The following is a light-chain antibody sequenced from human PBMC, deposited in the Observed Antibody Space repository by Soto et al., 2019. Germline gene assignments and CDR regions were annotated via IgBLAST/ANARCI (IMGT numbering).Light chain of an antibody. V-gene: IGLV2-14*01. CDR3: SSYRRGSTYV. J-gene: IGLJ1*01. CDR2: DVT. CDR1: SSDVGGYNY. Sequence: QSLLTQPASVSGSPGQSITVSCTGTSSDVGGYNYVSWYQQYPGKVPRLMIYDVTNRPSGVSNRFSGSKSGNTASLTISGLQAEDEADYYCSSYRRGSTYVFGTGTQLTVL.